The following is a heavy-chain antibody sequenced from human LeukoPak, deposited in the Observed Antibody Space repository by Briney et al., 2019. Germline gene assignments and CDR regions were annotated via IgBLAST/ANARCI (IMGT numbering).Heavy chain of an antibody. CDR1: GYSISSGYY. V-gene: IGHV4-38-2*02. CDR3: ARDGGSSGWYNY. CDR2: IYHSGST. Sequence: SETLSLTCTVSGYSISSGYYWGWIRQPPGKGLEWIGSIYHSGSTYHNPSLKSRVTISVDTSKNQFSLKLSSVTAADTAVYYCARDGGSSGWYNYWGQGTLVTVSS. J-gene: IGHJ4*02. D-gene: IGHD6-13*01.